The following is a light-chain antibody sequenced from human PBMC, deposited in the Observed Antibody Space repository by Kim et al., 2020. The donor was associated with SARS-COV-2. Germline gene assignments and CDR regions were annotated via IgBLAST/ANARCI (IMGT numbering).Light chain of an antibody. CDR3: KQYGSSSYN. V-gene: IGKV3-20*01. CDR1: QSVSSTY. J-gene: IGKJ2*01. Sequence: ELVFTQSPGTLSLSPGERATLSCRASQSVSSTYLAWYQQKSGQAPRLLIYGASSRATGIPDRFSGSGSGTDFTLTISSLEPEDFAVYYCKQYGSSSYNVGQETKLDI. CDR2: GAS.